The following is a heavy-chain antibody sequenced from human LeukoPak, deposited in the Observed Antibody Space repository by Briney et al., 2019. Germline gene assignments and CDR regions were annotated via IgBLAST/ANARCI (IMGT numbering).Heavy chain of an antibody. CDR1: GYTFTDYY. D-gene: IGHD2-15*01. CDR3: AMGKYCSGGSCYRY. CDR2: INPNSGGT. J-gene: IGHJ4*02. Sequence: ASVKVSFKASGYTFTDYYMHWVRQAPGQGLEWMGWINPNSGGTNYAQKFQGRVTMTRDTSISTAYVELSRLRSDDTAVYYCAMGKYCSGGSCYRYWGQGTLVTVSS. V-gene: IGHV1-2*02.